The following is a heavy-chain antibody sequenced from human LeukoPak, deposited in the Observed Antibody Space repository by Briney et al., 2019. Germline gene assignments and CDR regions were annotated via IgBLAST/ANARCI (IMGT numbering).Heavy chain of an antibody. Sequence: ETLSLTCAVYGGSFSGYYWSWIRQAPGKGLERVSSISSRSTNIFYADSVKGRFTISRDNAKNSLYLQMNSLGAEDTAVYYCARDDLEIVPVRVRGAVMEGEHYYYMDVWGKGTTVTVSS. J-gene: IGHJ6*03. CDR2: ISSRSTNI. CDR3: ARDDLEIVPVRVRGAVMEGEHYYYMDV. V-gene: IGHV3-21*01. CDR1: GGSFSGYY. D-gene: IGHD2/OR15-2a*01.